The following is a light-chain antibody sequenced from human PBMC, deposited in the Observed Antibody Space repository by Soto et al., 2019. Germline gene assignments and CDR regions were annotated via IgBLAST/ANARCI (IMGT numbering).Light chain of an antibody. CDR1: QSVSSY. CDR3: QQRSNWPAT. V-gene: IGKV3-11*01. Sequence: DIVLTQSPATLSLSPGERATLSCRASQSVSSYLAWYQQKPGQAPRLLIYDASKRATGIPARFSGSGSGTDFTLTISSLAPEDFAVYYCQQRSNWPATFGQGTRLEIK. CDR2: DAS. J-gene: IGKJ5*01.